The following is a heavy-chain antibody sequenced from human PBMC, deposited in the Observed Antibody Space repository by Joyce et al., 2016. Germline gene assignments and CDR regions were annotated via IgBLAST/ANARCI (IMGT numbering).Heavy chain of an antibody. CDR2: IYSGGRT. V-gene: IGHV3-53*01. Sequence: EVQLVESGGGLIQPGGSLRLSCAASGFIVSSKYMSWVRQAPGKGLGWVSVIYSGGRTYYADSVKGRFTISRDNAKNTLYLQMNSLRADDTAVYYCAKATYYYDSSGYLRNVAFDYWGQGTLVTVSS. D-gene: IGHD3-22*01. CDR1: GFIVSSKY. J-gene: IGHJ4*02. CDR3: AKATYYYDSSGYLRNVAFDY.